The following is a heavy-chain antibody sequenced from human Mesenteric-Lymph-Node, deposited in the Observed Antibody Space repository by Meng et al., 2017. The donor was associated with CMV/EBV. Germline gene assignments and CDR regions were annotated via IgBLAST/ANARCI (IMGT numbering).Heavy chain of an antibody. CDR1: GYTFTRYF. D-gene: IGHD5-24*01. CDR2: INPSGGST. V-gene: IGHV1-46*01. Sequence: ASVTVSCKTSGYTFTRYFIHWVRQAPGQGLEWIGIINPSGGSTTYAQKFQGRVTMTRDTSTSTVYMELSSLRSEDTAVYYCARDYGRSTYNMDVWGQGTTVTVSS. J-gene: IGHJ6*02. CDR3: ARDYGRSTYNMDV.